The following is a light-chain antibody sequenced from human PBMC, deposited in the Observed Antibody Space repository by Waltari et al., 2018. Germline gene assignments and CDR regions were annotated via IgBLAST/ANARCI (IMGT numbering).Light chain of an antibody. CDR2: DVS. CDR3: SSFTNSGSWV. CDR1: STDVGAYNY. V-gene: IGLV2-14*01. J-gene: IGLJ3*02. Sequence: QSALTQPASVSGSPGQSITVSCTGTSTDVGAYNYVCWYQQRPGNAPKLMISDVSNRLSVFSDRFSGSKSGTTASLTISGLQAEDEADYYCSSFTNSGSWVFGGGTKVTVL.